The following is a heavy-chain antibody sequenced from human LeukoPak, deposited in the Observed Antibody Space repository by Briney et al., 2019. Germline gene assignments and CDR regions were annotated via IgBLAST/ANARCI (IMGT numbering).Heavy chain of an antibody. CDR3: ARGGRYLSAFDI. CDR2: IRYDGSNK. CDR1: GFTINSYC. J-gene: IGHJ3*02. V-gene: IGHV3-30*02. Sequence: GGSLRLSCAASGFTINSYCMHWVRQLPGKGLEWVSFIRYDGSNKNYADSVNGRFTIYRENSKNTVYLQMNSLSAEAPAVYYCARGGRYLSAFDIWGQGTMVTVSS. D-gene: IGHD1-26*01.